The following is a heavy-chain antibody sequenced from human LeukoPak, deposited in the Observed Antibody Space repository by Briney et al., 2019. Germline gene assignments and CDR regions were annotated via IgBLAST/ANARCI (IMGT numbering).Heavy chain of an antibody. V-gene: IGHV1-18*01. CDR3: ARGELAYYDFWSGYYQRDAFDI. CDR1: GYTFTSYG. J-gene: IGHJ3*02. Sequence: ASVKVSCKASGYTFTSYGISWVRQAPGQGLEWMGWISSYNGNTNYAQKLQGRVAMTTDTSTTTAYMELKSLRSDGTAVYYCARGELAYYDFWSGYYQRDAFDIWGQGTMVTVSS. D-gene: IGHD3-3*01. CDR2: ISSYNGNT.